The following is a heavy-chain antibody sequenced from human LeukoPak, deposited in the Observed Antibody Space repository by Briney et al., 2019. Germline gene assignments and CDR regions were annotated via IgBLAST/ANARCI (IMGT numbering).Heavy chain of an antibody. CDR3: ARGGIGRYFDY. Sequence: PSETLSLTCAVYGGSFSGYYWSWIRQPPGKGLEWIGEINHSGSSNYNRSLKSRVTISVDTSKNQFSLKLSSVTAADTAVYYCARGGIGRYFDYWGQGTLVTVSS. CDR1: GGSFSGYY. CDR2: INHSGSS. D-gene: IGHD1-14*01. V-gene: IGHV4-34*01. J-gene: IGHJ4*02.